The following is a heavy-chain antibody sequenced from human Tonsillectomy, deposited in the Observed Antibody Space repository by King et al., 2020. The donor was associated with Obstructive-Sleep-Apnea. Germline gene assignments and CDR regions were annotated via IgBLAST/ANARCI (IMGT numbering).Heavy chain of an antibody. CDR3: ATYGDYPGSSFDY. D-gene: IGHD4-17*01. CDR1: GFTFSTYE. V-gene: IGHV3-30*04. J-gene: IGHJ4*02. CDR2: ISYDGSDK. Sequence: VQLVESGGGVVQPWRSLRLSCAASGFTFSTYEMHWVRQAPGKGLEWGAVISYDGSDKYYADSVKGRFTISRDNSKNTLSLQLNSLTTEDTAVFFCATYGDYPGSSFDYWGQGTLVTVSS.